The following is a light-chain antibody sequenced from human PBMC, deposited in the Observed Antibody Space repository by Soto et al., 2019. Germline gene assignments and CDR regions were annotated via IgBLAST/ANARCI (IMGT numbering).Light chain of an antibody. CDR2: GAS. CDR3: QHYGSSSWT. J-gene: IGKJ1*01. Sequence: IVLTQSPGTLSLSPGERATLSCRASHGVSSGYLAWYQQKPGQAPRLLIYGASSRATGIPDRFSGSGSGTDFTLTISRLEPEDSAVYYCQHYGSSSWTFGQGTKVEIK. CDR1: HGVSSGY. V-gene: IGKV3-20*01.